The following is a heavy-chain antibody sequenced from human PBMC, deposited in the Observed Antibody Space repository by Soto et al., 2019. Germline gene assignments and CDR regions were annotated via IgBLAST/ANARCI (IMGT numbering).Heavy chain of an antibody. CDR2: ISIDGNNK. V-gene: IGHV3-30-3*01. CDR1: GFIFSTRV. CDR3: ATEDHGSGRAGTFYH. D-gene: IGHD2-15*01. Sequence: QVQLVESGGGVVQPGRSLRLSCAASGFIFSTRVMHWIRQAPGKGLEWVTGISIDGNNKHYADSVKGRFTVSRDNSKNTVYVQMDTLRVEDTAVYYCATEDHGSGRAGTFYHWGQGTLVIVS. J-gene: IGHJ1*01.